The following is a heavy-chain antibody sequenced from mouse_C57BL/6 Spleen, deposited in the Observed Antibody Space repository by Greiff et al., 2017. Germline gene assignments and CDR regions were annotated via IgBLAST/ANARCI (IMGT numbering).Heavy chain of an antibody. CDR3: ARSPCITTVVPYYFDY. V-gene: IGHV1-61*01. Sequence: QVQLQQPGAELVRPGSSVKLSCKASGYTFTSYWMDWVKQRPGQGLEWIGNIYPSDSETHYNQKFKDKATLTVDKSSSTAYMQLSSLTSEDSAVYYCARSPCITTVVPYYFDYWGQGTTLTVSS. CDR2: IYPSDSET. J-gene: IGHJ2*01. CDR1: GYTFTSYW. D-gene: IGHD1-1*01.